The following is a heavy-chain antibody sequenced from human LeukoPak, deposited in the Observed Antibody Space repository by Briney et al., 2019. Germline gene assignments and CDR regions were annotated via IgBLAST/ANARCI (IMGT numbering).Heavy chain of an antibody. D-gene: IGHD4-11*01. CDR3: ARETNDYSNYDHFAY. Sequence: GGSLRLSCAASGFTFSSYWMHWVRRAPGKGLVWVSRINSDGSSTSYADSVKGRFTLSRDNSKNTLYLQMDSPTTEDTAVYYCARETNDYSNYDHFAYWGQGTLVSVSS. J-gene: IGHJ4*02. CDR2: INSDGSST. CDR1: GFTFSSYW. V-gene: IGHV3-74*01.